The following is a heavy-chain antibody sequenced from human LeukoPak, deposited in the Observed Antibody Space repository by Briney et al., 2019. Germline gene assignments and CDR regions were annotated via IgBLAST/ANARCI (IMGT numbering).Heavy chain of an antibody. D-gene: IGHD3-10*01. Sequence: ASVRVSCKASGGTFSRYAISSVRQAPGHGVEWMGGIIPIFGTANYAQKFQGRVTITTDESTSTAYMELSSLRSEDTAVYYCARAGDNYYGSGSYYRVYYFDYWGQGTLVTVSS. J-gene: IGHJ4*02. CDR3: ARAGDNYYGSGSYYRVYYFDY. CDR1: GGTFSRYA. V-gene: IGHV1-69*05. CDR2: IIPIFGTA.